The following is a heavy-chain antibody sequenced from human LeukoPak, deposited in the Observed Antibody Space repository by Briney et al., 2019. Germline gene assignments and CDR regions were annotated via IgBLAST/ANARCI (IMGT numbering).Heavy chain of an antibody. D-gene: IGHD3-10*01. Sequence: ASVKVSCKASGYTFTSYGISWVRQAPGQGLEWMEWISAYNGNTNYAQKLQGRVTMTTDTSTSTAYMELRSLRSDDTAVYYCARDPLWFGESTPNYYYYYGMDVWGQGTTVTVSS. CDR3: ARDPLWFGESTPNYYYYYGMDV. J-gene: IGHJ6*02. V-gene: IGHV1-18*01. CDR2: ISAYNGNT. CDR1: GYTFTSYG.